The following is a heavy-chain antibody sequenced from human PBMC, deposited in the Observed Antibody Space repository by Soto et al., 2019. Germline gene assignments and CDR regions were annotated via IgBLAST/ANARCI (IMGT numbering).Heavy chain of an antibody. CDR3: ARVNVTLDL. Sequence: QLHLEESGPGLVGPSETLSLTCAVSGGSINTYNLFWAWVRQPPGKGLEWIASIHYGGNAYYSPSLTTRATSSRDTSKNRVSLELTSVTAADTAVYYCARVNVTLDLWGQGTLVTVSS. D-gene: IGHD2-21*02. J-gene: IGHJ4*02. CDR1: GGSINTYNLF. CDR2: IHYGGNA. V-gene: IGHV4-39*01.